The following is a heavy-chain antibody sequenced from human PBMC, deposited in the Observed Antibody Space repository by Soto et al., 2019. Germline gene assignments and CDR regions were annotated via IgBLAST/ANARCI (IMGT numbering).Heavy chain of an antibody. CDR3: ARSIAVPSSHIDH. CDR1: GGSMSGYY. D-gene: IGHD6-6*01. CDR2: VYYTGST. Sequence: SETLSLTCRVSGGSMSGYYWSWIRQAPGKGLEWIGYVYYTGSTNYNPSLQSRVTISVDTSDKQFSLSLRLVTAADTAVYFCARSIAVPSSHIDHWGQGIRVTVSS. V-gene: IGHV4-59*01. J-gene: IGHJ4*02.